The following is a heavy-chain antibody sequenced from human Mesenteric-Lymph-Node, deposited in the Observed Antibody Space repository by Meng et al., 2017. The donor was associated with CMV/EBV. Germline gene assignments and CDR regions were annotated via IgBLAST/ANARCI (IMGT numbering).Heavy chain of an antibody. D-gene: IGHD2-15*01. J-gene: IGHJ4*02. CDR3: ARGFSGGIL. Sequence: GESLKISCAASGFTVSSNYLSWVRQAPGKGLEWVSIIYAGGTTYYADSVKGRFTISRDNSKNALSLQMSSLRADDTAVYYCARGFSGGILWGQGALVTVSS. CDR1: GFTVSSNY. CDR2: IYAGGTT. V-gene: IGHV3-66*02.